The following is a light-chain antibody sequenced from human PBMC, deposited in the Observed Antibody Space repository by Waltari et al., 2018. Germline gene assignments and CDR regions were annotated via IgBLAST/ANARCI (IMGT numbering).Light chain of an antibody. CDR3: CTYAGSSTWV. J-gene: IGLJ3*02. V-gene: IGLV2-23*01. CDR1: GSDVGLSNV. CDR2: EAY. Sequence: QSALAQPASVSGSPGQSVTISCTGAGSDVGLSNVVSWYQQHPGKAPKLMIYEAYKRPSGGSNSSSGSKSGNTASLTISGLQTEDEAEYYCCTYAGSSTWVFGGGTKLTVL.